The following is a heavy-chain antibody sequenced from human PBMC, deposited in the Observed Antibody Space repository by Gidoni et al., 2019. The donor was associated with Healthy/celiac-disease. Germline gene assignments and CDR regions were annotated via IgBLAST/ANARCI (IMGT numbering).Heavy chain of an antibody. Sequence: QVQLVQSGAEVKKPGASVKVSCKASGYTFTSYYMHWVRQAPGQGLEWMGIINPSGGSTSYAQKFQGRVTMTRDTSTSTVYMELSSLRSEDTAVYYCARDDSSSWSGLNLPGYWGQGTLVTVSS. J-gene: IGHJ4*02. V-gene: IGHV1-46*01. D-gene: IGHD6-13*01. CDR3: ARDDSSSWSGLNLPGY. CDR2: INPSGGST. CDR1: GYTFTSYY.